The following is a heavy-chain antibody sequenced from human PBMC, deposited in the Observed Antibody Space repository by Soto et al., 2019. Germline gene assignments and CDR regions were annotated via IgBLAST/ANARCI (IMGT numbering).Heavy chain of an antibody. J-gene: IGHJ5*02. D-gene: IGHD3-22*01. CDR2: ISAYNGNT. V-gene: IGHV1-18*01. CDR1: GYTFTSYG. Sequence: GASVKVSCKASGYTFTSYGISWVRQAPGQGLEWMGWISAYNGNTNYAQKLQGRVTISRDTSENTLYLQMNSLRVDDTAVYYCARARISGFNSNWYGPWIDPWGQGTLVTVSS. CDR3: ARARISGFNSNWYGPWIDP.